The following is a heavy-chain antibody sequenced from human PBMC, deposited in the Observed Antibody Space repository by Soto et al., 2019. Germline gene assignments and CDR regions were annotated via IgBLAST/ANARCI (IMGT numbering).Heavy chain of an antibody. D-gene: IGHD3-10*01. Sequence: PSETLSLTCAVYGGSFSGYYWSWIRQPPGKGLEWIGEINHSGSTNYNPSLKSRVTISVDTSKNQFSLKLSSVTAADTAVYYCASSLGDGSGSYWRVQHYYYGMDVWGQGTTVTVSS. V-gene: IGHV4-34*01. CDR3: ASSLGDGSGSYWRVQHYYYGMDV. CDR2: INHSGST. J-gene: IGHJ6*02. CDR1: GGSFSGYY.